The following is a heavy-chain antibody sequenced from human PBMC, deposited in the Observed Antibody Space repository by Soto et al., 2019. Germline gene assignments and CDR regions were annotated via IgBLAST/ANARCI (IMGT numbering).Heavy chain of an antibody. CDR1: GFTFSNAW. V-gene: IGHV3-15*01. Sequence: EVQLVESGGGLVKPGGSLRLSCAASGFTFSNAWMSWVRQAPGKGLEWVGRIKSKTDGGTTDYAAPVKSRFTISRDDSKNTLYLQMNSLKTEDTAVYYCTTDPPDPLPFDYWGQGTLVTVSS. J-gene: IGHJ4*02. CDR3: TTDPPDPLPFDY. CDR2: IKSKTDGGTT. D-gene: IGHD2-15*01.